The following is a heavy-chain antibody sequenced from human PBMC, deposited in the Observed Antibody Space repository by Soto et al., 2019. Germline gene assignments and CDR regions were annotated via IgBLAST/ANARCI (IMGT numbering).Heavy chain of an antibody. CDR3: AREAFQEPFFDY. CDR1: GFTFSSYG. D-gene: IGHD1-26*01. V-gene: IGHV3-33*01. Sequence: PGGSLRLSCSASGFTFSSYGMHWVRQDPGKGLEWVAVIWYDGSNKYYADSVKGRFTISRDNSKNTLYLQMNSLRAEDTAVYYCAREAFQEPFFDYWGQGTLVTVSS. CDR2: IWYDGSNK. J-gene: IGHJ4*02.